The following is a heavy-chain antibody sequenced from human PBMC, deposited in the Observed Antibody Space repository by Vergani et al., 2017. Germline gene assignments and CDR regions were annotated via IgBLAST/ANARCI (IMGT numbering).Heavy chain of an antibody. Sequence: QITLKESGPTLVKPTQPLKLTCTFSGFSLNTRGVSVAWIRQPPGKALDWLALIYLNDDQHYSPSLNNRVTITKYTSKNQVVLTMTNMDYVDTGTYYCVYRRTECGTTGCFYPFCYYYYMDVWGKGTTVTVSS. J-gene: IGHJ6*03. CDR3: VYRRTECGTTGCFYPFCYYYYMDV. CDR1: GFSLNTRGVS. V-gene: IGHV2-5*04. CDR2: IYLNDDQ. D-gene: IGHD1-7*01.